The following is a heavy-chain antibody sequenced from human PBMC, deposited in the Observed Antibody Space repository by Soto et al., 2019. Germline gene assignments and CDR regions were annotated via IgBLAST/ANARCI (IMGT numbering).Heavy chain of an antibody. V-gene: IGHV1-69*08. CDR1: GGTFSSYT. Sequence: SVKVSCKASGGTFSSYTISWVRQAPGQGLEWMGRIIPILGTANYAQKFQGRVTITADESTSTAYMELSSLRSEDTAVYYCARDRALYYYGSGSYKHDAFDIWGQGTMVTVSS. CDR2: IIPILGTA. J-gene: IGHJ3*02. CDR3: ARDRALYYYGSGSYKHDAFDI. D-gene: IGHD3-10*01.